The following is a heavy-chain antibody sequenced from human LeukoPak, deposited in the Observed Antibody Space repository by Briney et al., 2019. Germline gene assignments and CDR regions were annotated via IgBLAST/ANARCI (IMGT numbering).Heavy chain of an antibody. CDR2: ISGSGGST. CDR1: GFIFSSYA. D-gene: IGHD1-14*01. J-gene: IGHJ4*02. CDR3: ARGVEPLAANTLAY. V-gene: IGHV3-23*01. Sequence: GGSLRLSCAAAGFIFSSYAMSWVRQAPGKGLEWVSTISGSGGSTYYADSVKGRFTISRDNSKNTLYLEMNSLSPDDTAVYYCARGVEPLAANTLAYWGQGTLVTVSS.